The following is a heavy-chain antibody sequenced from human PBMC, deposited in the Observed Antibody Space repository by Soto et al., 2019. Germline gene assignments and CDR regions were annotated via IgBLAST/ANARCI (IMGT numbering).Heavy chain of an antibody. Sequence: SETLSLTCTVSGGSISSYYWSWIRQPPGKGLEWIGYIYYSGSTNYNPSLKSRVTISVDTSKNQFSLKLSSVTAADMAVYYCASIAFGYYGMDVWGQGTTVTVSS. D-gene: IGHD3-10*01. CDR1: GGSISSYY. CDR2: IYYSGST. J-gene: IGHJ6*02. CDR3: ASIAFGYYGMDV. V-gene: IGHV4-59*01.